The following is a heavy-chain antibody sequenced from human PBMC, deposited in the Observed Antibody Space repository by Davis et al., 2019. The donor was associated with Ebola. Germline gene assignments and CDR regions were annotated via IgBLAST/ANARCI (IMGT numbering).Heavy chain of an antibody. D-gene: IGHD6-19*01. Sequence: MPSETLSLTCAVYGGSFSGYYWSWIRQPPGKGLEWIGEINHSGSSNYNPSLKSRVSISPDTSKNQFSLKLSSVTAADTAVYYCARDSRWLVPGTYYYYGMDVWGQGTTVTVSS. CDR3: ARDSRWLVPGTYYYYGMDV. J-gene: IGHJ6*02. V-gene: IGHV4-34*01. CDR1: GGSFSGYY. CDR2: INHSGSS.